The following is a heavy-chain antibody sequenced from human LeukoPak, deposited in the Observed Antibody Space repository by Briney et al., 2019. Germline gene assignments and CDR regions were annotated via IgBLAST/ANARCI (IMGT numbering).Heavy chain of an antibody. CDR2: IYTSGST. Sequence: NASQTLSLTCTVSGGSIRSYYWNWIRQPAGKGLEYIGRIYTSGSTNYNPSLKSRVTMSVDTSKNQFSLKLSSVTAADTAVYYCVGGTYYGGDYWGQGTLVTVSS. CDR3: VGGTYYGGDY. CDR1: GGSIRSYY. J-gene: IGHJ4*02. D-gene: IGHD1-26*01. V-gene: IGHV4-4*07.